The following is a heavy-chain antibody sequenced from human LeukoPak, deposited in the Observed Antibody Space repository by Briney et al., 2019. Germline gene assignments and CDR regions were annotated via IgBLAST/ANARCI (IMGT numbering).Heavy chain of an antibody. CDR1: RYTFTVYY. J-gene: IGHJ4*02. D-gene: IGHD6-13*01. CDR2: INPNSGHT. Sequence: VASVKLSLRASRYTFTVYYMHWVRQAPGQGLEWMGWINPNSGHTNYAQKFQGRVNINRHPSINSAHVELKRLSCGDTGLLYCEIAMSASGRAMGYWGQGTLVTVSS. CDR3: EIAMSASGRAMGY. V-gene: IGHV1-2*02.